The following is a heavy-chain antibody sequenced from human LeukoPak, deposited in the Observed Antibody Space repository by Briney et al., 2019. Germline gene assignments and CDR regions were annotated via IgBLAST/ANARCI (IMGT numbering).Heavy chain of an antibody. V-gene: IGHV5-51*01. Sequence: GESLKISCKGSGYSFTSYWIGWVRQMPGKGLEWMGIIYPGDSDTRYSPSFQGQVTISADKSISTAYLQWSSLKASDTAMYYCARRSSSSTSCYYFDYWGQGTLVTVSS. CDR2: IYPGDSDT. J-gene: IGHJ4*02. D-gene: IGHD2-2*01. CDR3: ARRSSSSTSCYYFDY. CDR1: GYSFTSYW.